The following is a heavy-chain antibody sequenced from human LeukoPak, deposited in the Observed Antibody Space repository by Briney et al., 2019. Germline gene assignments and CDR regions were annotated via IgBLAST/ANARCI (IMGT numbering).Heavy chain of an antibody. CDR1: GFTFSSYG. CDR3: AKDHPYYYDSSGAVDP. D-gene: IGHD3-22*01. J-gene: IGHJ5*02. Sequence: TGGSLRLSCAASGFTFSSYGMHWVRQAPGKGLEWVAGISDDGRNEYYADSVKGRSIISRDNSKNTLHLQMNSLRAEDTAVYYCAKDHPYYYDSSGAVDPWGQGTLVTVSS. CDR2: ISDDGRNE. V-gene: IGHV3-30*18.